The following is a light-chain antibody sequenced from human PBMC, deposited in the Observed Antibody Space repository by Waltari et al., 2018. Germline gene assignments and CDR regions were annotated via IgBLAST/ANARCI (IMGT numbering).Light chain of an antibody. V-gene: IGKV1-12*01. CDR3: QQSDNFPLT. CDR2: AAS. CDR1: QGISGW. Sequence: DIQMTQSPSSVSASVGDRVTLTCRTSQGISGWLALYQQKQGKAPKLLVYAASTLQSGVPSRFSGIGSGTDFTLTISSLQPEDFATYYCQQSDNFPLTFGQGTRLEIK. J-gene: IGKJ5*01.